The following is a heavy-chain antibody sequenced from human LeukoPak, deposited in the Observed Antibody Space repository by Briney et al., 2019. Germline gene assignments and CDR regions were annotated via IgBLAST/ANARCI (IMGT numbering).Heavy chain of an antibody. V-gene: IGHV4-30-2*01. CDR3: ARAKLAYCGGDCPNYFDH. D-gene: IGHD2-21*02. CDR1: GDSISSYY. Sequence: SETLSLTCTVSGDSISSYYWSWIRQPPGKGLEWIGYIYHSGSTYYNPSLKSRVTISVDRSKNQFSLKLSSVTATDTAVYYCARAKLAYCGGDCPNYFDHWGQGTLVTVSS. J-gene: IGHJ4*02. CDR2: IYHSGST.